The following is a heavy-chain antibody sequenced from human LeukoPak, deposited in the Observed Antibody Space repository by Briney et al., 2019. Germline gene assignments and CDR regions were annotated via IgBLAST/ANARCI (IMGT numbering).Heavy chain of an antibody. CDR2: ISSSSSYI. V-gene: IGHV3-21*01. CDR1: GFTFSSYS. Sequence: GESLRLSCAASGFTFSSYSMNWVRQAPGKGLEWVSSISSSSSYIYYADSVKGRFTISRDNAKNSLYLQMNSLRAEDTAVYYCARDLSIETGTTDFDYWGQGTLVTVSS. D-gene: IGHD1-1*01. J-gene: IGHJ4*02. CDR3: ARDLSIETGTTDFDY.